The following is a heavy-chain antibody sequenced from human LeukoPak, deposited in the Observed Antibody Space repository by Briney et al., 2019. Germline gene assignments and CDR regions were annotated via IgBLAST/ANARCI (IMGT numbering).Heavy chain of an antibody. Sequence: GGSLSLSCAASGFTFSSYSMNWLRQAPGKGLEWVSSISSSSSYIYYADSVKGRFTISRDNAKNSLYLQMNSLRAEDTAVYYCARTINYYDSSTGGTDAFDIWGQGTMVTVSS. CDR2: ISSSSSYI. V-gene: IGHV3-21*01. CDR3: ARTINYYDSSTGGTDAFDI. D-gene: IGHD3-22*01. J-gene: IGHJ3*02. CDR1: GFTFSSYS.